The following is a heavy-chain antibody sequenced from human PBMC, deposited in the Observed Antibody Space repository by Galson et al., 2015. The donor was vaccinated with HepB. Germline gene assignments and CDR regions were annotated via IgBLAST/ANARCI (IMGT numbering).Heavy chain of an antibody. Sequence: SLRLSCAASGFTFSSYGMHWVRQAPGKGLEWVAVIWYDGSNKYYADSVKGRFTISRDNSKNTLYLQMNSLRAEDTAVYYCARDSGSYYIPRRANWYFDLWGRGTLVTVSS. D-gene: IGHD1-26*01. CDR3: ARDSGSYYIPRRANWYFDL. CDR2: IWYDGSNK. V-gene: IGHV3-33*08. J-gene: IGHJ2*01. CDR1: GFTFSSYG.